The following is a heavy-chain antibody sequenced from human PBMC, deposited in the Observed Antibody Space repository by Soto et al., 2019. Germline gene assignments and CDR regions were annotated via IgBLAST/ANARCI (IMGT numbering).Heavy chain of an antibody. CDR3: ARAMVRGVIGIWFDP. J-gene: IGHJ5*02. V-gene: IGHV3-11*01. CDR2: ISSSGSTI. D-gene: IGHD3-10*01. Sequence: GGSLRLSCAASGFTFSDYYMSWIRQAPGKGLEWVSYISSSGSTIYYADSVKGRFTISRDNAKNSLYLQMNSLRAKDTAVYYCARAMVRGVIGIWFDPWGQGTQVTVSS. CDR1: GFTFSDYY.